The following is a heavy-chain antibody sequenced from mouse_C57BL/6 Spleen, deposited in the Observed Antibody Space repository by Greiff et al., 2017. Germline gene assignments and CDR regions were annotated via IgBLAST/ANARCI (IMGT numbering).Heavy chain of an antibody. Sequence: EVQGVESGGGLVKPGGSLKLSCAASGFTFSDYGMHWVRQAPEKGLEWVAYISSGSSTIYYAAPVQGRFTISRDNAKNTLFLQMTSLRSEDTAMYYCARELGRGMYYFDYWGQGTTLTVSS. CDR2: ISSGSSTI. CDR3: ARELGRGMYYFDY. V-gene: IGHV5-17*01. D-gene: IGHD4-1*01. J-gene: IGHJ2*01. CDR1: GFTFSDYG.